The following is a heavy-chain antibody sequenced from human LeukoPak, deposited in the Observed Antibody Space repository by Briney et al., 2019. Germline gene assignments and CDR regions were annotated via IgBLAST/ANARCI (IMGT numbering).Heavy chain of an antibody. CDR1: GYIFTIHK. CDR2: IDPNGRT. CDR3: ARDRSAWSYSFDY. J-gene: IGHJ4*02. V-gene: IGHV1-46*01. D-gene: IGHD6-19*01. Sequence: ASVKVSCTTSGYIFTIHKIHWVRQAPGHGLEWMAIIDPNGRTTYAQKVQDRVTLTRDTSTRTFYMELSSLRSEDTAVYYCARDRSAWSYSFDYWGQGTLVTVSS.